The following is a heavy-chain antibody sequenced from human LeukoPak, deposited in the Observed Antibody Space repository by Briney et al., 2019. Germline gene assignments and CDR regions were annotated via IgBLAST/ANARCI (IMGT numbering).Heavy chain of an antibody. Sequence: PGGSLRLSCAASGFTFSSYGMHWVRQAPGKGLEWVAYIRYHGSNINYAGSVKGRFTISRDNSKDTLFLQMSSLRAEDTAVYYCAKVLTGYCGSTSCPFDSWGQGTLVTVSS. D-gene: IGHD2-2*01. CDR1: GFTFSSYG. CDR3: AKVLTGYCGSTSCPFDS. CDR2: IRYHGSNI. J-gene: IGHJ4*02. V-gene: IGHV3-30*02.